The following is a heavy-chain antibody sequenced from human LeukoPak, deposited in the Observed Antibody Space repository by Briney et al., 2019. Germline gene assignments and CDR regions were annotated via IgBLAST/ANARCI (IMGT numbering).Heavy chain of an antibody. CDR2: INTNTGIP. Sequence: ASVKVSCKASGYTFTNYAMNWVRRAPGQGLEWMGWINTNTGIPTYAQGFTGRFVFSLDTSVSTAYLQISSLKAADTALYYCARVKRAVTSTGEAFDIWGLGTMVTVSS. D-gene: IGHD6-19*01. J-gene: IGHJ3*02. CDR3: ARVKRAVTSTGEAFDI. CDR1: GYTFTNYA. V-gene: IGHV7-4-1*02.